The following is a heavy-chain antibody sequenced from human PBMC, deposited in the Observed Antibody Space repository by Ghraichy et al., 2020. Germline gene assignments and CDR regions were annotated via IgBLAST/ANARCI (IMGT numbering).Heavy chain of an antibody. CDR2: INPNSGDT. J-gene: IGHJ4*02. Sequence: ASVKVSCKASGYTFTDYYLHWVRQAPGQGLEWMGWINPNSGDTKYAQKFQGRVTMTRDTSISTDYMDLSRLRSDDTAVYYCARGALIAASGTGFDYWGQGTLVTVSS. V-gene: IGHV1-2*02. D-gene: IGHD6-13*01. CDR3: ARGALIAASGTGFDY. CDR1: GYTFTDYY.